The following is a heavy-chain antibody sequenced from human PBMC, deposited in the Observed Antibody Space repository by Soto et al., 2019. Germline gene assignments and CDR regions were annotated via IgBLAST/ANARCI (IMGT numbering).Heavy chain of an antibody. D-gene: IGHD3-10*02. Sequence: QVQLVESGGGVVQPGGSLRLSCEASGFTFITYGMHWVRQAPGKGLEWVAVISQDGNTKLYADSVKGRFTISRDNSKNTLCLQMNSLRVEDTAVYYCVGQISSGYWGQGTLVTVSS. CDR3: VGQISSGY. CDR1: GFTFITYG. J-gene: IGHJ4*02. V-gene: IGHV3-30*03. CDR2: ISQDGNTK.